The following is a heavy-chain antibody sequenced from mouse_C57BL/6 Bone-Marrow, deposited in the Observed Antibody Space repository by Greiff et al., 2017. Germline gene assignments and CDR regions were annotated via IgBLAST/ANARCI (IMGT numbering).Heavy chain of an antibody. J-gene: IGHJ4*01. CDR1: GFSLTSYG. Sequence: QVQLQQSGPGLVQPSQSLSITCTVSGFSLTSYGVHWVRQSPGKGLEWLGVIGSGGSTDYNAAFISRLSISKDNSKSQVFFKMNSLQADDTAIYYCARKGWVLRENTMDYWGQGTSVTVSS. D-gene: IGHD2-3*01. V-gene: IGHV2-2*01. CDR2: IGSGGST. CDR3: ARKGWVLRENTMDY.